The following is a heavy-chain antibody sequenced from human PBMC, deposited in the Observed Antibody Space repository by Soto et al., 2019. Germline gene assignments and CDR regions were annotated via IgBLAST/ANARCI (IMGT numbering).Heavy chain of an antibody. Sequence: QVQLVESGGGVVQPGRSLRLSCAASGFTFSSYAMHWVRQAPGKGLEWVAVISYDGSNKYYADSVKGRFTISRDNSKNTLYLQMNSRRAEDTAVYYCARDGTRYSSSWYEEGDYYYYYYGMDVWGQGTTVTVSS. V-gene: IGHV3-30-3*01. CDR2: ISYDGSNK. D-gene: IGHD6-13*01. CDR3: ARDGTRYSSSWYEEGDYYYYYYGMDV. J-gene: IGHJ6*02. CDR1: GFTFSSYA.